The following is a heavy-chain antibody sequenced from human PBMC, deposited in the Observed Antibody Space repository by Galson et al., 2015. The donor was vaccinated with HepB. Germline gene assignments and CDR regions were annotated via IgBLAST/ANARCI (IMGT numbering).Heavy chain of an antibody. D-gene: IGHD3-3*01. CDR2: ISWNSGTI. J-gene: IGHJ4*02. Sequence: SLRLSCAASGFTFDGYAIYWVRQAPGKGLEWVSGISWNSGTIDYADSVKGRFTISRDNAKNSLYLQMNSLRTEDTALYYCAKDRYDFWSGYYVDWGQGTLVTVSS. CDR1: GFTFDGYA. V-gene: IGHV3-9*01. CDR3: AKDRYDFWSGYYVD.